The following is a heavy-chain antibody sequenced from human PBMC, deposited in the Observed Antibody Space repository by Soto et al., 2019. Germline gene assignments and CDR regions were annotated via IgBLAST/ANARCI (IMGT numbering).Heavy chain of an antibody. J-gene: IGHJ4*02. CDR1: GGSISSDYYY. Sequence: QVQLQESGPGLVKPSQTLSLTCTVYGGSISSDYYYWSWIRQPPGKGLECIGYIYYSGSNYSNPSLKRRVTISVDTYKNQFSLKLSSVTAADTAVYYCDRTLRRGRTFDYWGQGTLVTVSS. CDR3: DRTLRRGRTFDY. CDR2: IYYSGSN. V-gene: IGHV4-30-4*01. D-gene: IGHD3-10*01.